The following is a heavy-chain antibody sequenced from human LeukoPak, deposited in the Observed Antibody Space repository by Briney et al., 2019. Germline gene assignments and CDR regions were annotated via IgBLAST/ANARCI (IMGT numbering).Heavy chain of an antibody. CDR3: AKDRYYASGSPTRHYYGMDV. J-gene: IGHJ6*02. CDR1: GFTFSGSA. CDR2: IRSKANSYAT. V-gene: IGHV3-73*01. Sequence: PGGSLKLSCAASGFTFSGSAMHWVRQASGKGLEWVGRIRSKANSYATAYAASVKGRFTISRDDSKNTLYLQMNSLRAEDTAVYYCAKDRYYASGSPTRHYYGMDVWGQGTTVTVSS. D-gene: IGHD3-10*01.